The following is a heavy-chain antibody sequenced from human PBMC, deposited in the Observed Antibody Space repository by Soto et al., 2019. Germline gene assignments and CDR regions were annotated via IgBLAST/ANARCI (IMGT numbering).Heavy chain of an antibody. J-gene: IGHJ4*02. CDR2: ILPVSAPP. CDR1: GGTLNNYA. V-gene: IGHV1-69*13. D-gene: IGHD3-3*01. CDR3: ATDSNYDVSNSF. Sequence: SVKVSCKASGGTLNNYAINWVRQAPGQGLEWMGGILPVSAPPDYAQKFQGRVSITADHSTSTVYMELPRLKSDDTAVYFCATDSNYDVSNSFWGQGTLVTVSS.